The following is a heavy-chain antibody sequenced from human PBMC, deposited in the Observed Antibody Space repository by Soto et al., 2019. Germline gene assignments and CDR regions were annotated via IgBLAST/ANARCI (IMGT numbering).Heavy chain of an antibody. CDR1: AFTFSSSE. Sequence: EVQLVESGGGLVQPGGSLRLSCAASAFTFSSSEMNWVRQAPGRGLEWVSYISGSGTTIYYAASVKGRFTISRDNAKNSLYLQMISLRAEDTAVYYCAREVAWRYDYWGQGTLFTVSS. J-gene: IGHJ4*02. D-gene: IGHD1-1*01. CDR3: AREVAWRYDY. CDR2: ISGSGTTI. V-gene: IGHV3-48*03.